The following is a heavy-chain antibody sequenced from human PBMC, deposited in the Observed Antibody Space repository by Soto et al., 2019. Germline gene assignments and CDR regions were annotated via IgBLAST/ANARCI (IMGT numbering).Heavy chain of an antibody. D-gene: IGHD7-27*01. V-gene: IGHV3-23*01. J-gene: IGHJ4*02. CDR1: GFTFNSRSSHG. CDR2: ISSDGANK. CDR3: VSGVSQPFDY. Sequence: GGSLRLSCAVFGFTFNSRSSHGMSWVRQAPGKGPEWVSTISSDGANKHHAESVKGRLTISKDTSRNTVDLHMNSLGAEDTAMYFCVSGVSQPFDYWGQGILVTVSS.